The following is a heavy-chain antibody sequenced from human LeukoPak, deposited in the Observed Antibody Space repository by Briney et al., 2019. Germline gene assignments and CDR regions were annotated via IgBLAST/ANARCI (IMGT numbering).Heavy chain of an antibody. CDR2: ISYSGST. Sequence: SETLSLTCTVSGGSISSSSHSWGWIRQPPGKGLEWIGSISYSGSTYYNPSLKSRVTMSVDTSKNQFSLKLSSVTAADTAVYYCARDRGDYYDSSGLAFDIWGQGTMVTVSS. D-gene: IGHD3-22*01. V-gene: IGHV4-39*07. J-gene: IGHJ3*02. CDR3: ARDRGDYYDSSGLAFDI. CDR1: GGSISSSSHS.